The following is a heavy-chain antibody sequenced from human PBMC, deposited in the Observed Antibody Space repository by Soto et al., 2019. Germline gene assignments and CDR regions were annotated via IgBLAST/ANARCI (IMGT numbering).Heavy chain of an antibody. CDR3: ARSTPYSSSPLGY. CDR1: GGSISSYY. D-gene: IGHD6-13*01. CDR2: IYYSGST. Sequence: QVQLQESGPGLVKPSETLSLTCTVSGGSISSYYWSWIRQPPGKGLEWIGYIYYSGSTNYNPSLKSRVTISVDTSKNQFSLKLSSVTAADTAVYYCARSTPYSSSPLGYWGQGTLVTVSS. V-gene: IGHV4-59*01. J-gene: IGHJ4*02.